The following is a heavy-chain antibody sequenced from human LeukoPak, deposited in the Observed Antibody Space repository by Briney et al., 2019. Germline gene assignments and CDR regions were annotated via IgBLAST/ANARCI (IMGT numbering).Heavy chain of an antibody. J-gene: IGHJ4*02. CDR2: IRSKAYGGTT. CDR1: GFTIGDYA. D-gene: IGHD3-22*01. Sequence: GGSLRLSCTASGFTIGDYAMSWVRQAPGKGLEWVGFIRSKAYGGTTEYAASVKGRFTISRDDSKSIAYLQMNSLKTEDTAVYYCTREYYDSSGYYPDYFDYWGQGTLVTVSS. V-gene: IGHV3-49*04. CDR3: TREYYDSSGYYPDYFDY.